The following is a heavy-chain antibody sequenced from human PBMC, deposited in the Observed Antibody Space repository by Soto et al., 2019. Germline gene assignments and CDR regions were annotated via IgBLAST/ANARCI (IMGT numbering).Heavy chain of an antibody. CDR3: ARAWGYYLDY. J-gene: IGHJ4*02. V-gene: IGHV4-59*01. CDR2: IHYSGST. D-gene: IGHD3-22*01. CDR1: GGSISSYY. Sequence: PSETLSLTCTVSGGSISSYYWSWIRQPPGKGLEWIGYIHYSGSTNYNPSLKSRVTISVDTSKNQFSLKLNSVTAADTAVYYCARAWGYYLDYWGQGTLVTVSS.